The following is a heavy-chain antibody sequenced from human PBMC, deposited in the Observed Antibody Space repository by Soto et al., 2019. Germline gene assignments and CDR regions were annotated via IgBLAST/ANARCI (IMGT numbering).Heavy chain of an antibody. Sequence: QVQLQQWGAGLLKPSETLSLTCAVYGGSFSGYYWSWIRQPPGKGLEWIGEINHSGSTNYNPSLKSRVTISVDTSKNQFSLKLSSVTAADTAVYYCARDKGYYSRRWYYYGMDVWGQGTTVTVSS. CDR2: INHSGST. CDR3: ARDKGYYSRRWYYYGMDV. D-gene: IGHD3-22*01. V-gene: IGHV4-34*01. CDR1: GGSFSGYY. J-gene: IGHJ6*02.